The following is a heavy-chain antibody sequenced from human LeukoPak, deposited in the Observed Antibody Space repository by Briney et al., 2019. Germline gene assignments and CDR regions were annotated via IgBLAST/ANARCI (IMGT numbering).Heavy chain of an antibody. CDR3: ARAPMVRGYTDENYYYYMDV. CDR2: IYYSGST. D-gene: IGHD3-10*01. CDR1: GGSISSYY. J-gene: IGHJ6*03. V-gene: IGHV4-59*01. Sequence: SETLSLTCTVSGGSISSYYWSWIRQPPGKGLEWIGYIYYSGSTNYNPSLKSRVTISVDTSKNQFSLKLSSVTAADTAVYYCARAPMVRGYTDENYYYYMDVWGKGTTVTISS.